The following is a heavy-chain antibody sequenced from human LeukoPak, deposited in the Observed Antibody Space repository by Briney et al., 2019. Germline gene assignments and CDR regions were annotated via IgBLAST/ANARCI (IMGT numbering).Heavy chain of an antibody. CDR2: IDSSSSTI. J-gene: IGHJ6*02. CDR3: ARGGARSSSYYYYGMDV. D-gene: IGHD6-13*01. Sequence: PGGSLRLSCAASGFDFSTYSMHWVRRAPGRGLEWLSYIDSSSSTIYYADSVKGRFTISRDNAKNSLYLQMNSLRAEGTAVFYCARGGARSSSYYYYGMDVWGLGTTVTVSS. V-gene: IGHV3-48*01. CDR1: GFDFSTYS.